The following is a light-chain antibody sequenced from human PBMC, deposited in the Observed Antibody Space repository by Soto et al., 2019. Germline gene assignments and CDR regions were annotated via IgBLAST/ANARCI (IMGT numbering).Light chain of an antibody. Sequence: DIVLTQTPLSSPVTLGQPASISCRSSQSLVHSDGNTYLSWFNQRPGQPPRLLIDKVSNRFSGVPDRFSGSGAGTGFTLKISRVEAEDVGIYFCMQATQYRPYTFGQGTKLETK. CDR1: QSLVHSDGNTY. CDR3: MQATQYRPYT. V-gene: IGKV2-24*01. J-gene: IGKJ2*01. CDR2: KVS.